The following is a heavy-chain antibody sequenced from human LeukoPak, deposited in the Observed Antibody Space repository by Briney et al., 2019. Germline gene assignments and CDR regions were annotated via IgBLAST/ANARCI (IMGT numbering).Heavy chain of an antibody. J-gene: IGHJ4*02. Sequence: PSETLSLTCTVSGGPISSYYWSWIRQPAGKGLEWIGRIYTSGSTNYNPSLKSRVTMSVDTSKNQFSLKLSSVTAADTAVYYCARGGNNDSSGYSFDYWGQGTLVTVSS. CDR2: IYTSGST. V-gene: IGHV4-4*07. CDR1: GGPISSYY. CDR3: ARGGNNDSSGYSFDY. D-gene: IGHD3-22*01.